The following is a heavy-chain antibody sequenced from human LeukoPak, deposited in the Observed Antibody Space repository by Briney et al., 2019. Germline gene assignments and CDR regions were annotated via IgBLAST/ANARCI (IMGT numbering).Heavy chain of an antibody. V-gene: IGHV4-38-2*02. Sequence: PSETLSLTCTVSGYSISSGYYWGWIRQPPGKGLEWIGSIYHSGSTYYNPSLKSRVTISVDTSKNQFSLKLSSVTAADTAVYYCARDLVVRGQGTLVTVSS. CDR1: GYSISSGYY. CDR3: ARDLVV. D-gene: IGHD2-15*01. J-gene: IGHJ4*02. CDR2: IYHSGST.